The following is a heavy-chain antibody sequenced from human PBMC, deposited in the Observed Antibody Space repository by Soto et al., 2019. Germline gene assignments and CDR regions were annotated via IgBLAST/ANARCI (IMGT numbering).Heavy chain of an antibody. V-gene: IGHV3-33*01. CDR2: IWYDGSNK. CDR1: GFTFSNYG. Sequence: QVQLVESGGGVVQPGRSLRLSCAASGFTFSNYGMHWVRQAPGKGLEWVAVIWYDGSNKYYADSVKGRFTVSRDNSKNTLYLQMNSLRAEDTAVYYCASALYSSSWYVYYGMDVWGQGTTVTVSS. J-gene: IGHJ6*02. CDR3: ASALYSSSWYVYYGMDV. D-gene: IGHD6-13*01.